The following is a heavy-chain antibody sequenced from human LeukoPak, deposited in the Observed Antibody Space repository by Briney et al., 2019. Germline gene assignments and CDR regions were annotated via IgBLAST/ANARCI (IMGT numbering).Heavy chain of an antibody. D-gene: IGHD3-10*01. CDR3: ARVDTMVRGVMSLGFDY. J-gene: IGHJ4*02. V-gene: IGHV4-59*01. CDR2: IYYSGTT. Sequence: SETLSLTCTVSGGSISGYYWSWIRQPPGKGLEWIGYIYYSGTTYYNPSLKSRVTISVDTSKNQFSLKLSSVTAADTAVYYCARVDTMVRGVMSLGFDYWGQGTLVTVSS. CDR1: GGSISGYY.